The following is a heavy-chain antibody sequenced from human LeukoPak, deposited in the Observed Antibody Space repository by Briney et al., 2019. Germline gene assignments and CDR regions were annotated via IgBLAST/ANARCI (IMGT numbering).Heavy chain of an antibody. CDR3: AKSYNGYESKPDY. Sequence: PGGSLRLSCVASGFTFSSYDMSWVRQAPGKGLEWVSAISNSGGRTFYADSVKGRFTISRDNSKITLYLQMNSLRAEDTAVYYCAKSYNGYESKPDYWGQGTLVTVSS. D-gene: IGHD5-12*01. CDR1: GFTFSSYD. CDR2: ISNSGGRT. V-gene: IGHV3-23*01. J-gene: IGHJ4*02.